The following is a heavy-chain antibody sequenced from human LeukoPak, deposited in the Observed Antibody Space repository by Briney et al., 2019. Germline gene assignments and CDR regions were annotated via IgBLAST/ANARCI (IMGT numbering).Heavy chain of an antibody. J-gene: IGHJ6*02. CDR2: INPNSGGI. Sequence: ASVKVSCKASGYTFTGYYMHWVRQAPGQGLEWMGWINPNSGGINYAQKFQGRVTMTRDTSISTAYMELSRLRSDDTAVYYCARISSSGYYYDDYYYGMDVWGQGTTVTVSS. V-gene: IGHV1-2*02. CDR1: GYTFTGYY. CDR3: ARISSSGYYYDDYYYGMDV. D-gene: IGHD3-22*01.